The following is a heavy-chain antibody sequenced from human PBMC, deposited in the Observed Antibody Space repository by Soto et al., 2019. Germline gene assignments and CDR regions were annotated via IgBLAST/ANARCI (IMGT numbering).Heavy chain of an antibody. CDR3: ARNYYDSSGPITSGGDWFDP. CDR1: GGTFSSYA. J-gene: IGHJ5*02. CDR2: IIPIFGTA. D-gene: IGHD3-22*01. Sequence: GASVKVSCKASGGTFSSYAISWVRQAPGQGLEWMGGIIPIFGTANYAQKFQGRVTITADESTSTAYMELSSLRSEDTAVYYCARNYYDSSGPITSGGDWFDPWGQGTLVTVSS. V-gene: IGHV1-69*13.